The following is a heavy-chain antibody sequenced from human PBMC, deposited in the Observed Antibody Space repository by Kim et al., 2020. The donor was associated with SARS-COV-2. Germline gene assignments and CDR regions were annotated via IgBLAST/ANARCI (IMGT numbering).Heavy chain of an antibody. V-gene: IGHV3-30*04. CDR1: GFTFSSYA. J-gene: IGHJ4*02. D-gene: IGHD1-1*01. CDR3: ARALLEIDDFDY. CDR2: ISYDGSNK. Sequence: GGSLRLSCAASGFTFSSYAMHWVRQAPGKGLEWVAVISYDGSNKYYADSVKGRFTISRDNSKNTLYLQMNNLRAEDTAVYYCARALLEIDDFDYWGQGTL.